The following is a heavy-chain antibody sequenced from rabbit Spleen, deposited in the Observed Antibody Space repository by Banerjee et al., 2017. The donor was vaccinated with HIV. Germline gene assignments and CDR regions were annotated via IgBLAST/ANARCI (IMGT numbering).Heavy chain of an antibody. Sequence: QEQLVESGGGLVQPGGSLKLSCKASGFDFSTYGVNWVRQAPGKGLEWIGYIDPVFGIAVYVSWVNGRFTISRDNAQNTLYLQLNSLTAADTATYFCVREVYHILGLWGPGTLVTVS. CDR1: GFDFSTYG. CDR2: IDPVFGIA. CDR3: VREVYHILGL. J-gene: IGHJ4*01. D-gene: IGHD1-1*01. V-gene: IGHV1S47*01.